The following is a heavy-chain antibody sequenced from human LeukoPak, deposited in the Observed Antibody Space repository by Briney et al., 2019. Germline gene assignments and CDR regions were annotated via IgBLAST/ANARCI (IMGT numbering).Heavy chain of an antibody. CDR2: ISYDGSNK. CDR3: ARFAAGGSYYYYMDV. V-gene: IGHV3-30-3*01. CDR1: GFTFSSYA. J-gene: IGHJ6*03. Sequence: GGSLRLSCAASGFTFSSYAMHWVRQAPGKGLEWVAVISYDGSNKYYADSVKGRFTISRDNSKNTLYLQMNSLRADDTAVYYCARFAAGGSYYYYMDVWGKGTTVTVSS. D-gene: IGHD6-25*01.